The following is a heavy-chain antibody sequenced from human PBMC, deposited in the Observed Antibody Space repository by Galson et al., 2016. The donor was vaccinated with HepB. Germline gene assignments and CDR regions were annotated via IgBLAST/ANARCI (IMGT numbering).Heavy chain of an antibody. Sequence: SLRLSCAASGFSFSSYAMSWVRQAPGKGLEWVSGISGSGGRTYYADSVKGRFTISRDNSKNTVYVQMNSLTAEDTAVYHCAKDPYGYDILTGLFDSWGQGTLVTVSS. CDR2: ISGSGGRT. D-gene: IGHD3-9*01. J-gene: IGHJ4*02. CDR1: GFSFSSYA. V-gene: IGHV3-23*01. CDR3: AKDPYGYDILTGLFDS.